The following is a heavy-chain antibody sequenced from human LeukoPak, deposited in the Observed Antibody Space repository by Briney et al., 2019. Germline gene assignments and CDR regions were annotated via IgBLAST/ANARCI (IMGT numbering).Heavy chain of an antibody. CDR3: ARDRALRPDGMDV. V-gene: IGHV3-21*01. J-gene: IGHJ6*02. D-gene: IGHD4-17*01. CDR1: GFTFSSYS. Sequence: GGSLRLFCAASGFTFSSYSMNWVRQAPGKGLEWVSSISSSSSYIYYADSVKGRFTISRDNAKNSLYLQMNSLRAEDTAVYYCARDRALRPDGMDVWGQGTTVTVSS. CDR2: ISSSSSYI.